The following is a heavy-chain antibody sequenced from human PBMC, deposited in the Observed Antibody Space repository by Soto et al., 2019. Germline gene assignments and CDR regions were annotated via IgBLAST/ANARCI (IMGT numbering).Heavy chain of an antibody. Sequence: ASVKVSCKASGGTFSSYAISWVRQAPGQGLEWMGGIIPIFGTANYAQKFQGRVTITADESTSTAYMELSSLRSEDTSVYYCARLAARDYNDVIDVSGQGTTVTVSS. CDR2: IIPIFGTA. J-gene: IGHJ6*02. D-gene: IGHD6-6*01. CDR1: GGTFSSYA. V-gene: IGHV1-69*13. CDR3: ARLAARDYNDVIDV.